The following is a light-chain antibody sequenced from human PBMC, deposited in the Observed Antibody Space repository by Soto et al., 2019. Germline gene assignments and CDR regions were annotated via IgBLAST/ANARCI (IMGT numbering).Light chain of an antibody. CDR3: CSYTSPRHGVL. CDR2: DVT. J-gene: IGLJ2*01. V-gene: IGLV2-14*03. Sequence: QSALTQPASVSGSPGQSITISCTGTSSDVGDYNSVSWYQHHPGKAPKLMIYDVTNRPSGVSNRFSGSKSGNTASLTISGLQTDDEADYYCCSYTSPRHGVLFGGGTQLTVL. CDR1: SSDVGDYNS.